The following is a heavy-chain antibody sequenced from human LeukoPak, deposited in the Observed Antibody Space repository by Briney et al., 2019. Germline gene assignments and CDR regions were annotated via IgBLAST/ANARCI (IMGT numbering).Heavy chain of an antibody. D-gene: IGHD3-10*01. CDR3: ARDLGSGSYYGGGFDY. Sequence: GGSLRLSCAASKFTFSSYSMNWVRQAPGKGLEWVSSISSSSSYIYYADSVKGRFTISRDNAKNSLYLQMNSLRAEDTAVYYCARDLGSGSYYGGGFDYWGQGTLVTVSS. CDR2: ISSSSSYI. CDR1: KFTFSSYS. J-gene: IGHJ4*02. V-gene: IGHV3-21*01.